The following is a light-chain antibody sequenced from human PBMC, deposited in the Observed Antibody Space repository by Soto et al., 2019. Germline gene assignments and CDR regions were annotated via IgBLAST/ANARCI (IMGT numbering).Light chain of an antibody. Sequence: EIVLTQSPGTLSLSPGERATLSCRASQSVLHSSNNKNYLAWYQQKPGQPPKLLISWASTRESEVPDRFSASGSGTDFTLTISSLQAEDVAVYYCQQYYTIPPTFGQGTKVELK. CDR3: QQYYTIPPT. CDR2: WAS. V-gene: IGKV4-1*01. J-gene: IGKJ1*01. CDR1: QSVLHSSNNKNY.